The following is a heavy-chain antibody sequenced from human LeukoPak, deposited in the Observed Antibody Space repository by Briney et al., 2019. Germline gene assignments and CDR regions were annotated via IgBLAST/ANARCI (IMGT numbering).Heavy chain of an antibody. D-gene: IGHD5-24*01. Sequence: PGGSLRLSSAASGFTFSSYSVSWARQAPGKGLGWVSYVLSSGTTTYYADSVKGRFTISRDNGKNLVSLQMNSLRDEDTAVYYCARADRDGNKRFLDWGQGTLVTVSS. CDR3: ARADRDGNKRFLD. V-gene: IGHV3-48*02. CDR2: VLSSGTTT. CDR1: GFTFSSYS. J-gene: IGHJ4*02.